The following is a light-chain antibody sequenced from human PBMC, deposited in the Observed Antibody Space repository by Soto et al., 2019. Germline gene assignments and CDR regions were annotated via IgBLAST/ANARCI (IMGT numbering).Light chain of an antibody. CDR3: QSYDSTLSARYV. V-gene: IGLV1-40*01. CDR1: SSNIGAGYD. CDR2: GNI. J-gene: IGLJ1*01. Sequence: QSVLTQPPSVSGAPGQRVTISCTGSSSNIGAGYDVHWYQQRPGTAPKLLIFGNINRPSGVPDRFSGSKSGTSASLAITGLQAEDEGDYYCQSYDSTLSARYVCGTGTKLTVL.